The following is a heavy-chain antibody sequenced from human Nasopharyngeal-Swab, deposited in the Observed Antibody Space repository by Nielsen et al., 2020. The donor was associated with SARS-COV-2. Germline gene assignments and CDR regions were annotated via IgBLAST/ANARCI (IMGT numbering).Heavy chain of an antibody. D-gene: IGHD5-18*01. CDR3: ARGDSYGASWYFDL. Sequence: SVKVSCKASGGTFSSYAISWVRQAPGQGLEWMGRIIPILGIADYAQKFQGRVTITADKSTSTAYMELSSLRSEDTAVYYCARGDSYGASWYFDLWGRGTLVTVSS. J-gene: IGHJ2*01. CDR2: IIPILGIA. CDR1: GGTFSSYA. V-gene: IGHV1-69*04.